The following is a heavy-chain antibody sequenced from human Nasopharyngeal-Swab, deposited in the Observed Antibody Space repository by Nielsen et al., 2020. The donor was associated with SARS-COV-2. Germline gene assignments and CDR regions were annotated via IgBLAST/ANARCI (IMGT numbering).Heavy chain of an antibody. CDR1: GFTFSSYT. D-gene: IGHD3-16*02. CDR2: ISTTSSYI. V-gene: IGHV3-21*01. CDR3: ARDRTTDIMITFGGVIVLHAFDI. J-gene: IGHJ3*02. Sequence: GGSLRLSCVASGFTFSSYTMNWVRQAPGKGLEWVASISTTSSYIYYAESVKGRFSIFRDNAKSSLHLQMNSLRAEDTAVYYCARDRTTDIMITFGGVIVLHAFDIWGQGTMVTVSS.